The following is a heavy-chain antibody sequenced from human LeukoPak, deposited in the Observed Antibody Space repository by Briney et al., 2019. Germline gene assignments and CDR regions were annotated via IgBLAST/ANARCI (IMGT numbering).Heavy chain of an antibody. V-gene: IGHV3-7*01. CDR2: IKQDGSEK. Sequence: PGGSLRLSCAASGFTFSSYWMSWVRQAPGKGLEWVANIKQDGSEKYYVDSVKGRFTISRDNAKNSLYLQMNSLRAEDTAVYYCARDLTHDYGDYEAVDYRGQGTLVTVSS. D-gene: IGHD4-17*01. J-gene: IGHJ4*02. CDR3: ARDLTHDYGDYEAVDY. CDR1: GFTFSSYW.